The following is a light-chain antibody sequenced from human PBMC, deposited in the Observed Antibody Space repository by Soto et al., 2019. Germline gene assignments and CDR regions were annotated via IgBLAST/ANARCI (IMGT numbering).Light chain of an antibody. CDR1: SRDVGGYKY. J-gene: IGLJ1*01. CDR3: SSYTSSSPYV. V-gene: IGLV2-14*01. Sequence: QYALTPPASVSGSPGQSITISCPGTSRDVGGYKYVSLYQQHPGKAPKLMIYDVINRPSGVSNRFSGSKSGNTASLTISGLQAEDEADYYCSSYTSSSPYVFGTGTKVTVL. CDR2: DVI.